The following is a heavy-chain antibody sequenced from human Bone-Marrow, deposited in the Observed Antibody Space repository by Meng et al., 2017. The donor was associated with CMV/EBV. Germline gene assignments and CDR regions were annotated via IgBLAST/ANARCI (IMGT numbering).Heavy chain of an antibody. J-gene: IGHJ4*02. CDR1: GFTLSNYN. D-gene: IGHD2-2*01. Sequence: SGFTLSNYNVNWVRQAPGKGLEWVAGIDLRFSYIYYVDSVKGRFTISRDNAKNSLYLQMNSLTVDDTAVYYCASGGAYCSSSGCFAFWGQGTLVTVSS. V-gene: IGHV3-21*01. CDR3: ASGGAYCSSSGCFAF. CDR2: IDLRFSYI.